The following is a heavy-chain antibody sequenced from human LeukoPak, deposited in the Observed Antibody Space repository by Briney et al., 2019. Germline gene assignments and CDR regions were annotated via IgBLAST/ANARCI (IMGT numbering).Heavy chain of an antibody. CDR3: ARIEWERLGRAFDI. CDR1: GFTISDNY. Sequence: GGSLRLSCAASGFTISDNYMTWVRQAPGKGLEWVSSIYNTGATHYAESVKGRFTISRDNSKNTLFLQMNSLRAEDMAVYYCARIEWERLGRAFDIWGQGTMVTVSS. D-gene: IGHD1-26*01. J-gene: IGHJ3*02. CDR2: IYNTGAT. V-gene: IGHV3-53*01.